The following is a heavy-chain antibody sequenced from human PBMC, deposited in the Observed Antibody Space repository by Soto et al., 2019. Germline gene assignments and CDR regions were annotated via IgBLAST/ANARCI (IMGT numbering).Heavy chain of an antibody. D-gene: IGHD3-3*01. CDR3: ARVGRSGYYDAFDI. J-gene: IGHJ3*02. CDR1: CDSSSSYY. Sequence: PSETLSLTCTFSCDSSSSYYWSWIRQPPGKGLEWIGYIHDSGRTNHNPSLKSRVTISADTSKKQFSLKLSSVTAADTAVYYCARVGRSGYYDAFDIWGQGTMVTVSS. CDR2: IHDSGRT. V-gene: IGHV4-59*01.